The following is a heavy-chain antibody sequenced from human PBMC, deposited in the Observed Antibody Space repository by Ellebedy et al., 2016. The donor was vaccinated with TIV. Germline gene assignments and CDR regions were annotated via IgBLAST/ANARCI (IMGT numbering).Heavy chain of an antibody. CDR1: GGSISSGGYS. V-gene: IGHV4-30-2*01. J-gene: IGHJ5*02. D-gene: IGHD6-13*01. Sequence: MPSETLSLTCAVSGGSISSGGYSGSWIRQPPGKCLEWIGYIYHGGSTYYNPSLKSRVTISVDTSKNQFSLKLSSVTAADTAVYYCARGGYSSSWYRSKVSWGQGTLVTVSS. CDR3: ARGGYSSSWYRSKVS. CDR2: IYHGGST.